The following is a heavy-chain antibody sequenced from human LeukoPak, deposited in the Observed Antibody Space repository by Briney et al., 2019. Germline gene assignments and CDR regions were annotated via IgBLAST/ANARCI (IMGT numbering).Heavy chain of an antibody. V-gene: IGHV4-34*01. CDR1: GGSFSGYY. CDR3: ARGVLRYFDWLLYHDAFDI. CDR2: INHSGST. Sequence: SETLSLTCAAYGGSFSGYYWSWIRQPPGKGLEWIGEINHSGSTNYNPSLKSRVTISVDTSKNQFSLKLSSVTAADTAVYYCARGVLRYFDWLLYHDAFDIWGQGTMVTVSS. D-gene: IGHD3-9*01. J-gene: IGHJ3*02.